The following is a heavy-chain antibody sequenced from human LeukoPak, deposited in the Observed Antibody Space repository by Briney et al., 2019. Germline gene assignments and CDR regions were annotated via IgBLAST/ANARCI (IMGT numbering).Heavy chain of an antibody. CDR2: IWYDGSNK. CDR3: ARDYESGLDP. Sequence: GGSLRLSCAASGFTFSSYGMHWVRQAPGKGLEWAAVIWYDGSNKYYADSVKGRFTISRDNSKNTLYLQMNSLRAEDTAVYYCARDYESGLDPWGQGTLVTVSS. D-gene: IGHD3-22*01. CDR1: GFTFSSYG. J-gene: IGHJ5*02. V-gene: IGHV3-33*01.